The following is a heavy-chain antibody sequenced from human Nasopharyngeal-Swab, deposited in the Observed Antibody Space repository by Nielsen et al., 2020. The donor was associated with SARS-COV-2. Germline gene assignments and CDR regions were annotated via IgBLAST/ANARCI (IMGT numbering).Heavy chain of an antibody. CDR1: GGSISSSSYY. J-gene: IGHJ4*02. V-gene: IGHV4-61*01. CDR3: ARGGRGIFGVVTNFDY. Sequence: SETLSLTCTVSGGSISSSSYYWSSIRQPPGKGLEWIGYIYYSGSTNYNPSLKSRVTISVDTSKNQFSLKLSSVTAADTAVYCCARGGRGIFGVVTNFDYWGQGTLVTVSS. D-gene: IGHD3-3*01. CDR2: IYYSGST.